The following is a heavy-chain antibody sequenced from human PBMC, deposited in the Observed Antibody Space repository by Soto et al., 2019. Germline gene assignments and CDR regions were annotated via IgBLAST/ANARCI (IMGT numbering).Heavy chain of an antibody. CDR2: MHYTGFS. J-gene: IGHJ4*02. V-gene: IGHV4-61*08. Sequence: SESLRLTCIVAGSSISSGGYNWNRIRQHPGKGLEWIGYMHYTGFSRYNPSLKSRLTISVDRSKNQFTLQLTSVTVADTAVYYCATSYGNAWYTYWGQGTQVTVSS. CDR1: GSSISSGGYN. D-gene: IGHD6-13*01. CDR3: ATSYGNAWYTY.